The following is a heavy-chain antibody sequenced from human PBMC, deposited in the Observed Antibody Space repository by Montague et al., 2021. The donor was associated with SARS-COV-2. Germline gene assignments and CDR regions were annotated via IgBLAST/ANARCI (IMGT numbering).Heavy chain of an antibody. D-gene: IGHD4-17*01. Sequence: SETLSLTCTVSGGSISSSSYYWGWIRQPPGKGLEWIGSIYYSGRTYYNPSLKSRVTISVDTSKNQFSLKLSSVTAADTAVYYCAADYGERDWFDPWGQGTLVTVSS. CDR2: IYYSGRT. V-gene: IGHV4-39*01. CDR3: AADYGERDWFDP. CDR1: GGSISSSSYY. J-gene: IGHJ5*02.